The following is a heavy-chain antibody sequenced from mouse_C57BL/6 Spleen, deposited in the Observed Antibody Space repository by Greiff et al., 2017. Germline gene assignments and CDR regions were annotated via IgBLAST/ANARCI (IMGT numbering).Heavy chain of an antibody. CDR1: GYTFTSYG. J-gene: IGHJ4*01. CDR3: ENYYGSSYDYAMDY. CDR2: IYPRSGNT. Sequence: VQLQQSGAELARPGASVKLSCKASGYTFTSYGISWVKQRTGQGLEWIGEIYPRSGNTYYNEKFKGKATLTADKSSSTAYMELRSLRSEDAAVYFCENYYGSSYDYAMDYWGQGTSVTVSA. D-gene: IGHD1-1*01. V-gene: IGHV1-81*01.